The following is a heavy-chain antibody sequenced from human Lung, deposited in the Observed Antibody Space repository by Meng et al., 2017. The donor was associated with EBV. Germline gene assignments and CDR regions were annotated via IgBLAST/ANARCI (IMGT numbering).Heavy chain of an antibody. J-gene: IGHJ4*02. CDR1: GDSFNSPDYY. Sequence: QVQLQQSGPGLVNPSQTLSLTCTVSGDSFNSPDYYWSWIRQSPEKGLEWIGYIYYSGSTYYNPSLKSRVSISGDTSNKQFSLKLTSVTAADTAVYYCARSPYSGSALPFFNYWGQGSLVTVSS. CDR3: ARSPYSGSALPFFNY. D-gene: IGHD1-26*01. CDR2: IYYSGST. V-gene: IGHV4-30-4*01.